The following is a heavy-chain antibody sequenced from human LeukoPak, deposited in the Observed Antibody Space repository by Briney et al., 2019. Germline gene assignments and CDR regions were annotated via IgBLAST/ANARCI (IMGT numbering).Heavy chain of an antibody. J-gene: IGHJ4*02. CDR1: GFSFSLYG. V-gene: IGHV3-30*02. CDR3: AKVRAIVGAIDY. Sequence: GKSLRLSCAASGFSFSLYGMHWVRQTPGKGLEWVAFIRYDGSNKYYADSVKGRFTISRDNSKNTLYLQMNSLRAEDTAVYYCAKVRAIVGAIDYWGQGTLVTVSS. D-gene: IGHD1-26*01. CDR2: IRYDGSNK.